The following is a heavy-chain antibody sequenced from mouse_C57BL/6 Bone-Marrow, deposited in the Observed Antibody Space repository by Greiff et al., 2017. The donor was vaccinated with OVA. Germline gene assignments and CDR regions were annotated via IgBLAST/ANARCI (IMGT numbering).Heavy chain of an antibody. Sequence: LVESEGGLVQPGSSMKLSCTASGFTFSDYYMAWVRQVPGKGLEWVAIINHDGSSTYSLDSLQSRFIISRDNAKNMLYLQMSRLKSEDTATYYGAREYYGSSYGCFGVGGRGTAVTVSA. CDR1: GFTFSDYY. J-gene: IGHJ1*03. V-gene: IGHV5-16*01. CDR3: AREYYGSSYGCFGV. CDR2: INHDGSST. D-gene: IGHD1-1*01.